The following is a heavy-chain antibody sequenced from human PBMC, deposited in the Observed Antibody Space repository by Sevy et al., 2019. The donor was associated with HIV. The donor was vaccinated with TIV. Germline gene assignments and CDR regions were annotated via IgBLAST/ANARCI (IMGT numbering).Heavy chain of an antibody. CDR2: IHSDDTT. Sequence: GGSLRLSCAASGFTVNSNYMTWVRQAPGKGLEGVSVIHSDDTTYHADSVKDRFTISRDNFNNTLYLHMSSLKTENTAGEYLARGKRGYGYALNYWGQGTLVTVSS. CDR1: GFTVNSNY. D-gene: IGHD5-18*01. CDR3: ARGKRGYGYALNY. V-gene: IGHV3-66*01. J-gene: IGHJ4*02.